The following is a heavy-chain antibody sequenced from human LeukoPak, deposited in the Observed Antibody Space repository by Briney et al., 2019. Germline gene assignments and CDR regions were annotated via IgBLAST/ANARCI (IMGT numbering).Heavy chain of an antibody. CDR3: ARVGCSSTSGPLLAAFDI. D-gene: IGHD2-2*01. CDR2: IIPILGIA. Sequence: SVKVSCKASGGTFSSYTISWVRQAPGQGLEWMGRIIPILGIANYAQKFQGRVTITADKSTSTAYMELSSLRSEDTAVYYCARVGCSSTSGPLLAAFDIWGQGTMVTVPS. J-gene: IGHJ3*02. V-gene: IGHV1-69*02. CDR1: GGTFSSYT.